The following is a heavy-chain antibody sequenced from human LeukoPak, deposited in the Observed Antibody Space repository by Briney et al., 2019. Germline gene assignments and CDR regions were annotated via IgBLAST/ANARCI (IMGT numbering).Heavy chain of an antibody. D-gene: IGHD3-22*01. Sequence: PSETLSLTCTVSGGSISSYYWSWIRQPPGKGLEWIGCIYYSGSTNYNPSLKSRVTISVDTSKNQFSLKLSSVTAADTAVYYCARDTYYYDSSGYKSGYYYMDVWGKGTTVTVSS. V-gene: IGHV4-59*01. CDR2: IYYSGST. CDR3: ARDTYYYDSSGYKSGYYYMDV. J-gene: IGHJ6*03. CDR1: GGSISSYY.